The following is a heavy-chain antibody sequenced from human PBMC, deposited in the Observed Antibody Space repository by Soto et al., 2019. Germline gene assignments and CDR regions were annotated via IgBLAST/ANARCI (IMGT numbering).Heavy chain of an antibody. CDR1: GFTFSSYA. CDR3: AKDPYYYGAGSYTNWFDP. D-gene: IGHD3-10*01. Sequence: LRLACAASGFTFSSYAMSWVRQAPVKGLEWVSAISGSGGSTYYADSVKGRFTISRDNSKNTLYLQMNSLRAEDTAVYYCAKDPYYYGAGSYTNWFDPWGQGTLVTVSS. J-gene: IGHJ5*02. CDR2: ISGSGGST. V-gene: IGHV3-23*01.